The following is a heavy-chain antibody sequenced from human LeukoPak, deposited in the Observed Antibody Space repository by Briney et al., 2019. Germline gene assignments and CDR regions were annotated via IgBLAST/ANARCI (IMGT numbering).Heavy chain of an antibody. CDR2: ITSGSRYL. V-gene: IGHV3-21*06. Sequence: GGSLRLSCEASGFSFSSYSMDWVRQAPGKGLEWVASITSGSRYLYYGGSVKGRFTVSRDNTKNSLHLQMNSLRVDDTAVYYCARPSGYYAFDSWGQGTLVTVSS. CDR1: GFSFSSYS. D-gene: IGHD3-22*01. J-gene: IGHJ4*02. CDR3: ARPSGYYAFDS.